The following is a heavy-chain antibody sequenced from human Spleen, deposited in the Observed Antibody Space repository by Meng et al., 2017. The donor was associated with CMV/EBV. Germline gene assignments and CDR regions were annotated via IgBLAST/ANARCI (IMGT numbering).Heavy chain of an antibody. CDR3: ARDALSSGGDY. Sequence: GESLKISCAASGFTFTTYSMNWVRRAPGKGLEWVSSISSSGGAIQYSDSVKGRFIISRDNAKNSVYLLMSSLRAEDTAFYYCARDALSSGGDYWGQGALVTVSS. CDR1: GFTFTTYS. D-gene: IGHD6-19*01. J-gene: IGHJ4*02. CDR2: ISSSGGAI. V-gene: IGHV3-21*01.